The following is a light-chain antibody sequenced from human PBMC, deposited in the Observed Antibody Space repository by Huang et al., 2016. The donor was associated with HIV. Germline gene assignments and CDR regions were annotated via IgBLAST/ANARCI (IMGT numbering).Light chain of an antibody. Sequence: EIVMTQSPATLSVSPGARATLSCRASQSVSSNLAWYQQKPGQAPRLLIYGAPTRATGIPARVSGSGSGTEFTLTISSLQSGDFAVYYCQQYNNWLTFGGGTKVEIK. CDR2: GAP. J-gene: IGKJ4*01. CDR1: QSVSSN. V-gene: IGKV3-15*01. CDR3: QQYNNWLT.